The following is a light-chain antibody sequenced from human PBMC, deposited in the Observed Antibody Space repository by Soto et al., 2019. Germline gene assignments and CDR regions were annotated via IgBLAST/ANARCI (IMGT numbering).Light chain of an antibody. CDR1: SSNIGTNT. Sequence: LLTQPPSASETPAQRVTISCSGGSSNIGTNTVNWYQQLPGTAPKLLIYSNNQRPSGVPDRFSGSKSGTSASLAISGLQSEDEADYYCAAWDDRLNGYVFGTGTKVTVL. V-gene: IGLV1-44*01. CDR3: AAWDDRLNGYV. J-gene: IGLJ1*01. CDR2: SNN.